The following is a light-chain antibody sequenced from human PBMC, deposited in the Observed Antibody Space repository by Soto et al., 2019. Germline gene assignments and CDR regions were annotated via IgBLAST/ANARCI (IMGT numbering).Light chain of an antibody. CDR1: SSDVGAYNY. V-gene: IGLV2-14*03. CDR2: DVS. Sequence: QSALTQPASVSASPGQSITISCTGTSSDVGAYNYVSWYQQYPGKAPKLMIFDVSNRPSGVSNRFSGSKSGNTASLTISGLQAEDEADYYCTSYTTSTTPVVFGGGTKVTVL. CDR3: TSYTTSTTPVV. J-gene: IGLJ2*01.